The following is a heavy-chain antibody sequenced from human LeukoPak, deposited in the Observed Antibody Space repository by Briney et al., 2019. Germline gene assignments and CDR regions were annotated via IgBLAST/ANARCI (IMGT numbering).Heavy chain of an antibody. CDR2: INHSGST. V-gene: IGHV4-34*01. CDR1: GGSFSVYY. Sequence: PSETLSLTCSVYGGSFSVYYWSWIRQPPGKGREWIGEINHSGSTNYNPSLKSRVTISVDTYKNQFSLKLSCVTAADTAVYYCARGRGITIFGVVISPNFDYWGQGTLVTVSS. J-gene: IGHJ4*02. D-gene: IGHD3-3*01. CDR3: ARGRGITIFGVVISPNFDY.